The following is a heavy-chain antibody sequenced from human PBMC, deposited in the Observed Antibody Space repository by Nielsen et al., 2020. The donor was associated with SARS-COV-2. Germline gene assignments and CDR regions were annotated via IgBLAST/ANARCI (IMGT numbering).Heavy chain of an antibody. V-gene: IGHV3-9*01. Sequence: GGSLRLSCAASGFTFDDYAMHWVRQAPGKGLEWVSGISWNSGSIGYADSVKGRFTISRDNAKNSLYLQMNSLRAEDTAVYYCARIIFQCSRTHCYTLGGMDVWGNGTTVTVSS. CDR1: GFTFDDYA. D-gene: IGHD2-2*02. CDR2: ISWNSGSI. CDR3: ARIIFQCSRTHCYTLGGMDV. J-gene: IGHJ6*04.